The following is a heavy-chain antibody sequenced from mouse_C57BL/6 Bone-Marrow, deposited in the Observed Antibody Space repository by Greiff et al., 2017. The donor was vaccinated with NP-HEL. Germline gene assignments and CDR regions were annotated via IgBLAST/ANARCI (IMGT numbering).Heavy chain of an antibody. CDR3: ARSITTVVHWYFDV. CDR1: GYTFTSYG. J-gene: IGHJ1*03. Sequence: QVQLQQSGAELARPGASVKLSCKASGYTFTSYGISWVKQRTGQGLEWIGEIYPRSGNTYYNEKFKGKATLTADKSSSTAYMELRSLTSEDSAVYFCARSITTVVHWYFDVWGTGTTVTVSS. V-gene: IGHV1-81*01. D-gene: IGHD1-1*01. CDR2: IYPRSGNT.